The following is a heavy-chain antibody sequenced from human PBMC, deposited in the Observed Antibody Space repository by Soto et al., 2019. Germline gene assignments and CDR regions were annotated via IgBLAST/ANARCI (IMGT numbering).Heavy chain of an antibody. Sequence: SATLSITCTVSGGSISNYYCNWIRQPAGKGLEWIGRIDTSGSTNYNPSLKSRVTMSVDTSKQEFSLKLSSVTAADTALYYCARGGQDFWSGPFDYWGRGALVTVSS. V-gene: IGHV4-4*07. D-gene: IGHD3-3*01. CDR3: ARGGQDFWSGPFDY. CDR2: IDTSGST. J-gene: IGHJ4*02. CDR1: GGSISNYY.